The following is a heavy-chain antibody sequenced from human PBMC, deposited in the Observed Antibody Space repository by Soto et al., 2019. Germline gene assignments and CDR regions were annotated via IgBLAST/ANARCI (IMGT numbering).Heavy chain of an antibody. V-gene: IGHV3-21*01. CDR1: GFTFSSYS. J-gene: IGHJ4*02. CDR3: ARAQIAAAADFDY. Sequence: GGSLRLSCAASGFTFSSYSMNWVRQAPGKGLEWVSSISSSSSYIYYADSVKGRFTISRDNAKNSLYLQMNSLRAEDTAVYYCARAQIAAAADFDYGGQGTLVTGSS. D-gene: IGHD6-13*01. CDR2: ISSSSSYI.